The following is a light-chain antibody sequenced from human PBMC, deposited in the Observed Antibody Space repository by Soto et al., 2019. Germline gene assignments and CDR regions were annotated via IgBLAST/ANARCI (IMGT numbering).Light chain of an antibody. CDR1: QSLSCKF. Sequence: EIVVTQAPGTLSLFPGDRATLSCRASQSLSCKFLAWYQQKPGQAPMLHIYCASRRATDIPDRFSGSGSGTDFALTITRLEPADFAVYFCQHYDTFPRTFGQGTKVEIK. CDR3: QHYDTFPRT. V-gene: IGKV3-20*01. CDR2: CAS. J-gene: IGKJ1*01.